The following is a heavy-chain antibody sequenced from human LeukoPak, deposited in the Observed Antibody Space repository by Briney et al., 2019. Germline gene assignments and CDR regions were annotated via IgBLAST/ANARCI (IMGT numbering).Heavy chain of an antibody. Sequence: SETLSLTCTVSGGSISSDYWSWIRQPPGKGLEWIGYIYYSGSTNYNPSLKSRVTISVDTSKNQFSLKLSSVTAADTAVYYCARVSCSSTSCHYYFDYWGQGTLVTVSS. CDR3: ARVSCSSTSCHYYFDY. CDR1: GGSISSDY. D-gene: IGHD2-2*01. V-gene: IGHV4-59*01. J-gene: IGHJ4*02. CDR2: IYYSGST.